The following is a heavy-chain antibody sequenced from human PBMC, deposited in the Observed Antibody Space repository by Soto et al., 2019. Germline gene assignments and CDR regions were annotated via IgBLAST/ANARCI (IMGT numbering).Heavy chain of an antibody. V-gene: IGHV3-23*01. J-gene: IGHJ5*02. CDR2: ISGSGGST. Sequence: GGSLRRCGAASGLTFSGYAMNWVRQAPGKGLEWVSAISGSGGSTYYADSVKGRFTISRDNSKNTLYLQMNSLRAEDTAVYYCAKDSLAWGQGSLVTVSS. CDR1: GLTFSGYA. CDR3: AKDSLA.